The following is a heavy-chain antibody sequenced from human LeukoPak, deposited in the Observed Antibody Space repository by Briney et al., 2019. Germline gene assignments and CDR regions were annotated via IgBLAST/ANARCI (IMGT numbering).Heavy chain of an antibody. J-gene: IGHJ6*02. CDR3: ARRNDILTGWTSPFSYYYGMDV. V-gene: IGHV4-39*01. CDR1: GGSISSSSYY. D-gene: IGHD3-9*01. CDR2: VYYSGST. Sequence: PSETLSLTCTVSGGSISSSSYYWGWIRQPPGKGLEWIGSVYYSGSTYYNPSLKSQVTISVDTSKNQFSLKLSSVTAADTAVYYRARRNDILTGWTSPFSYYYGMDVWGQGTTVTVSS.